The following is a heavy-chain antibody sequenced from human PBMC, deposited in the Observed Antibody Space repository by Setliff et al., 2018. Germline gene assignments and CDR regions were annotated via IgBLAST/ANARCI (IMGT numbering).Heavy chain of an antibody. Sequence: PGGSLRLSCAASGFTFSSYAMSWVRQAPGKGLEWVSAISGSGGSTYYADSVKGRFTISRDNSKNTLYLQMNSLRAEDTAVYYCAKNGFGVVALGVNNWFDPWGQETLVTVSS. V-gene: IGHV3-23*01. CDR3: AKNGFGVVALGVNNWFDP. J-gene: IGHJ5*02. D-gene: IGHD3-10*01. CDR1: GFTFSSYA. CDR2: ISGSGGST.